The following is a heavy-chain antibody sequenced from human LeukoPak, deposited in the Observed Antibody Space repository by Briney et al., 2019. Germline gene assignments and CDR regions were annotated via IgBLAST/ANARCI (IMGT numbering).Heavy chain of an antibody. CDR2: INSDGSST. J-gene: IGHJ4*02. V-gene: IGHV3-74*01. CDR1: GFTFSSYW. Sequence: GGSLRLSCAASGFTFSSYWMHWVRQVPGEGLVWVSRINSDGSSTSYADSVKGRFPISRDNAKNTLYLQMNSLRAEDTAVYYCARGRGYCASDWGRGTLVTVSS. CDR3: ARGRGYCASD. D-gene: IGHD2-8*02.